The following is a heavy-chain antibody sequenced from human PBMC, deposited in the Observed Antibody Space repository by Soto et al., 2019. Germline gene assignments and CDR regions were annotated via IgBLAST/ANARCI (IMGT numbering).Heavy chain of an antibody. J-gene: IGHJ4*02. D-gene: IGHD1-1*01. V-gene: IGHV3-74*01. CDR2: ISQDGAIA. CDR3: LRDQRHWNEFADQ. Sequence: VQLVESGGGLVQPGGSLRLSCAASGFAFGSYWMHWVRQAPGKGLVWVSRISQDGAIATQADSVKGRFTISRDNAKNTLFLQMNSLRADDMAVYYCLRDQRHWNEFADQWGQGTLVTVSS. CDR1: GFAFGSYW.